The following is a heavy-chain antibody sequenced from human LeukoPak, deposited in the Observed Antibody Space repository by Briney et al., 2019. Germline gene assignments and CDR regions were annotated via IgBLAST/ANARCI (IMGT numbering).Heavy chain of an antibody. CDR3: ARDSSSWYFDY. J-gene: IGHJ4*02. D-gene: IGHD6-13*01. V-gene: IGHV3-48*03. CDR1: GFTFKSYE. Sequence: GGSLGLSCAASGFTFKSYEMNWVRQAPGMGLEWLSYISGGGSTIYYADSVKGRFTISRDNAKNSLYLQMNSLRAEDTAVYYCARDSSSWYFDYWGQGTLVTVSS. CDR2: ISGGGSTI.